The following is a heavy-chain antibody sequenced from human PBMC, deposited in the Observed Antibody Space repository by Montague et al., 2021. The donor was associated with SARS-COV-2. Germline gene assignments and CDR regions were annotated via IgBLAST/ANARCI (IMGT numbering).Heavy chain of an antibody. CDR3: ARGGEWSSSSLPDY. V-gene: IGHV3-13*04. CDR1: GFTFGGYD. Sequence: SLRLSCAASGFTFGGYDMNWVRQAPGEGLEWVSAIGIGGDTYYLGSVKGRFIISREIAKNSLYLQMNSLRVGDTAVYYCARGGEWSSSSLPDYWGQGTLVTVSS. D-gene: IGHD6-6*01. J-gene: IGHJ4*02. CDR2: IGIGGDT.